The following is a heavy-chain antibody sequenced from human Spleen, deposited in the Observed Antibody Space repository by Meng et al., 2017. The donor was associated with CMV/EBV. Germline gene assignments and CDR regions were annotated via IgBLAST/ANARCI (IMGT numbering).Heavy chain of an antibody. Sequence: LSCAASGFSFRSYAMSCVRQAPARGLEWVSVIYSGGSSTSYADSVKGRFTISRDNSKNTLYLQMNSLRAEDTAVYYCAKDRLLGWFDPWGQGTLVTVSS. J-gene: IGHJ5*02. D-gene: IGHD2-15*01. V-gene: IGHV3-23*03. CDR3: AKDRLLGWFDP. CDR2: IYSGGSST. CDR1: GFSFRSYA.